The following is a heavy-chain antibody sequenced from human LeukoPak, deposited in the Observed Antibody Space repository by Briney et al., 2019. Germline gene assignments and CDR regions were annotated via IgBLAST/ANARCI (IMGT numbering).Heavy chain of an antibody. CDR3: ARQAQDGTDNYFDP. CDR2: IYTSGST. Sequence: PSETLSLTCTVSGGSISGHYWSWIRQSPGRGLEWIGNIYTSGSTKYNPSLHRRVSISIDTSKNQFSLKVYSMTAADTAVYYCARQAQDGTDNYFDPWGQGTLVTASS. CDR1: GGSISGHY. D-gene: IGHD1-14*01. J-gene: IGHJ5*02. V-gene: IGHV4-4*09.